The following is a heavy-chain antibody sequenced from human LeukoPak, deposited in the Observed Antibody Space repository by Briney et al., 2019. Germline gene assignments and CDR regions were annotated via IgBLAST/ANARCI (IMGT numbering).Heavy chain of an antibody. Sequence: ASVRVPCKTSGYTFSKFVITWVRQAPGQGLESMGWISVHHGTTHCVEKFHDRLTLTTDTSTRTAYMELKSLTSDDTAVYYCARDLESDEGDYGDVLPGYWGQGTLVTVS. V-gene: IGHV1-18*01. D-gene: IGHD4-17*01. CDR1: GYTFSKFV. CDR3: ARDLESDEGDYGDVLPGY. J-gene: IGHJ4*02. CDR2: ISVHHGTT.